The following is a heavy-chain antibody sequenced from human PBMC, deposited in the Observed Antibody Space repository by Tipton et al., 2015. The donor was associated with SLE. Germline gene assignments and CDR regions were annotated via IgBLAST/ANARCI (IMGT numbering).Heavy chain of an antibody. CDR2: ISGSGGST. Sequence: SLRLSCAASGFTFSSYAMSWVRQAPGKGLEWVSAISGSGGSTYYADSVKGRFTISRDNSKNTLYLQMNSLRAEDTAVYYCARHGGYGDYQDYWGQGTLVTVSS. V-gene: IGHV3-23*01. CDR1: GFTFSSYA. CDR3: ARHGGYGDYQDY. J-gene: IGHJ4*02. D-gene: IGHD4-17*01.